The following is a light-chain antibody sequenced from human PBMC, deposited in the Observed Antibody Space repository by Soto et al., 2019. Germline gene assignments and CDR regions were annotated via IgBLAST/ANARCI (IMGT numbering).Light chain of an antibody. CDR1: SSNIGAGYD. CDR2: GNS. Sequence: QAVVTQPPSVSGAPGQRVTISCTGSSSNIGAGYDVPWYQQLPGTAPKLLIYGNSNRPSGVPDRFSGSKSGTSASLAITGLQAEDEADYYCQSYDSGLGGWVFGGGTKLAVL. J-gene: IGLJ3*02. V-gene: IGLV1-40*01. CDR3: QSYDSGLGGWV.